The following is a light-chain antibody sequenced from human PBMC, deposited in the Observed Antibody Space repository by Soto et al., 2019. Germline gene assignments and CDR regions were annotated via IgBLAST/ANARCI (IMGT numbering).Light chain of an antibody. CDR3: CSYAGSYTLV. J-gene: IGLJ2*01. CDR1: SSDVGGYNY. Sequence: QSALTQPRSVSGSPGQSVTISCTGTSSDVGGYNYVSWYQQHPGKAPKLMIYDVSKRPSGVPDRFSGSKSGNTASLTISGLHAEDEAHYYCCSYAGSYTLVFGGGTQLTVL. V-gene: IGLV2-11*01. CDR2: DVS.